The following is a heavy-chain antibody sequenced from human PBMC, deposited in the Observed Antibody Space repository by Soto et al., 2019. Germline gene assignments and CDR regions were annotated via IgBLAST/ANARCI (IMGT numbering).Heavy chain of an antibody. D-gene: IGHD7-27*01. Sequence: XETLSLTCTVSGSSIRTYSWSWIRQSAGKGLEWIGHMYTNGRTNYIPSLKSRITMSVDTSKNQFSLNLKFVTAADTAVYFCAKDQSGAADTWGQGTMVTVSS. CDR2: MYTNGRT. CDR3: AKDQSGAADT. CDR1: GSSIRTYS. J-gene: IGHJ3*02. V-gene: IGHV4-4*07.